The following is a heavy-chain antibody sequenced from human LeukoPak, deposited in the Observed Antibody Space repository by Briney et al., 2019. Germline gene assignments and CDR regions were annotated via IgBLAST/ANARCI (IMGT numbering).Heavy chain of an antibody. D-gene: IGHD2-15*01. V-gene: IGHV4-34*01. J-gene: IGHJ3*02. CDR1: GGSFSGYY. CDR3: ARSGGTSARVNAFNI. Sequence: SETLSLTCAVYGGSFSGYYWSWIRQPPGKGLEWIGEINHSGSTNYNPSLKSRVTISVDTSKNQFSLKLSSVTAADTAVYYCARSGGTSARVNAFNIWGQGTMVTVSS. CDR2: INHSGST.